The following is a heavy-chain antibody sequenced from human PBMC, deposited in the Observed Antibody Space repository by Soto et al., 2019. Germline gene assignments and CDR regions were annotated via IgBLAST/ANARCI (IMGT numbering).Heavy chain of an antibody. J-gene: IGHJ4*02. CDR3: ARALGGSGYPDY. D-gene: IGHD1-1*01. CDR1: VYTFTSYY. CDR2: INPSGGST. Sequence: ASVTVSCKASVYTFTSYYIHWVRQAPGQGLEWMGIINPSGGSTSYAQKFQGRVTMTRDTSTSTVYMELSSLRSEDTAVYYCARALGGSGYPDYWGQGTLVTVSS. V-gene: IGHV1-46*03.